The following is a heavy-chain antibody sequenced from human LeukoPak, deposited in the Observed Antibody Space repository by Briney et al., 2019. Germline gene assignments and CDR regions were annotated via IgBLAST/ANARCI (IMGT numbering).Heavy chain of an antibody. J-gene: IGHJ4*02. CDR2: ISYDGSNK. V-gene: IGHV3-30*04. Sequence: PGGSLRLSCAASGFTFSSYAMSWVRQAPGKGLEWVAVISYDGSNKYYADSVKGRFTISRDNSKNTLYLQMNSLRAEDTAVYYCARDQVVSYDIFPDYWGQGTLVTVSS. CDR1: GFTFSSYA. CDR3: ARDQVVSYDIFPDY. D-gene: IGHD3-9*01.